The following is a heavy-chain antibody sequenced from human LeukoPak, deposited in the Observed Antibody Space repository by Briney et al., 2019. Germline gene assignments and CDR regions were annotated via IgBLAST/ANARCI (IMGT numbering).Heavy chain of an antibody. CDR3: AVGSGSSMGNWFDP. CDR2: IYYSGST. Sequence: PSETLSLTCTVSGGSISSYYWSWIRQPPGKGLEWIGYIYYSGSTNYNPSLKSRVTISVDTSKNQFSLKLSSVTAADTAVYYCAVGSGSSMGNWFDPWGQGTLVTVSS. J-gene: IGHJ5*02. CDR1: GGSISSYY. D-gene: IGHD3-10*01. V-gene: IGHV4-59*12.